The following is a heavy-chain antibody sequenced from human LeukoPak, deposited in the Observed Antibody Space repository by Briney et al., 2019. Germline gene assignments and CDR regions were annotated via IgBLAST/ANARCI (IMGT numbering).Heavy chain of an antibody. J-gene: IGHJ1*01. CDR2: ISYDGSNK. D-gene: IGHD3-22*01. CDR1: GFTFSSYA. CDR3: ARGPYDSSGYPEYFQH. V-gene: IGHV3-30-3*01. Sequence: PGGSLRLSCAASGFTFSSYAMHWVRQAPGKGLEWVAVISYDGSNKYYADSVKGRFTISRDNSKNTLYLQMNSLRAEDTAVYYCARGPYDSSGYPEYFQHWGQGTLVTVSS.